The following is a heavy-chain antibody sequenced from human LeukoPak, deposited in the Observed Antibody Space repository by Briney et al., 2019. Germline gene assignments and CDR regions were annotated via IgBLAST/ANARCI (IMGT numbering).Heavy chain of an antibody. CDR2: IYYSGST. J-gene: IGHJ2*01. CDR3: ARTYCSGGSCYSGSYWYFDL. V-gene: IGHV4-59*01. CDR1: GGSISSYS. D-gene: IGHD2-15*01. Sequence: PSETLSLTSTVSGGSISSYSWSWIRQPPEKGLEWIGYIYYSGSTSYNPSLKSRVTISVDTSKNQFSLKLNSVTAADTAVYYCARTYCSGGSCYSGSYWYFDLWGRGTLVTVSS.